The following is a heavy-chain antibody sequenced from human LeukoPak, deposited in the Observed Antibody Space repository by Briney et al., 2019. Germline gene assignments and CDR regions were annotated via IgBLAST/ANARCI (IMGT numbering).Heavy chain of an antibody. J-gene: IGHJ6*03. CDR1: GYTFTSYD. CDR2: MNPKSGNT. D-gene: IGHD3-22*01. CDR3: ARMGRYHPYRYYYDSSGSYYYYYYMDV. Sequence: ASVTVSCKASGYTFTSYDINWVRQATGQGLEWMGWMNPKSGNTGYAQKFQGRVTMTRNTSISTAYMELSSLRSEDTAVYYCARMGRYHPYRYYYDSSGSYYYYYYMDVWGKGTTVTVSS. V-gene: IGHV1-8*01.